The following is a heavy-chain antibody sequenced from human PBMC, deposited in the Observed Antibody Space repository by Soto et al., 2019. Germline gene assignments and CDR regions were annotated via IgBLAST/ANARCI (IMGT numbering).Heavy chain of an antibody. CDR1: GYTFSGHA. CDR3: GRHQSGSGYYVDWFDP. J-gene: IGHJ5*02. CDR2: INAGNSET. Sequence: GASVKFSCKAAGYTFSGHAIHWLRQAPGQRPEWLVWINAGNSETYXXXKVEGRVXXTGDTFATTVXVELTXRTSEDTAVYYCGRHQSGSGYYVDWFDPXX. D-gene: IGHD5-12*01. V-gene: IGHV1-3*01.